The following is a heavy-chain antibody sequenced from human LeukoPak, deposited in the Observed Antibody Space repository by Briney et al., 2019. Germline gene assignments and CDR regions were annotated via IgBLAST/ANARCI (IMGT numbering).Heavy chain of an antibody. V-gene: IGHV4-34*01. CDR1: GGSFSGYY. D-gene: IGHD2-15*01. CDR3: ARITPLCSGGSCHFDY. CDR2: INHSGST. Sequence: SETLSLTCAVYGGSFSGYYWSWIRQPPGKGLEWIGEINHSGSTNYNPSLKSRVTISVDTSKNQSSLKLSSVTAADTAVYYCARITPLCSGGSCHFDYWGQGTLVTVSS. J-gene: IGHJ4*02.